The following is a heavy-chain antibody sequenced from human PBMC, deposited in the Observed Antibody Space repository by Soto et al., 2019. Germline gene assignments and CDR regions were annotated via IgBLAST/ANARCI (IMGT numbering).Heavy chain of an antibody. CDR2: TKSDGSEK. V-gene: IGHV3-7*01. CDR3: AREKWANGYFDY. Sequence: EVQLVESGGGLVQPGGSLRLSCAASGFTFSNDWMSWVRQAPGKGLEWVANTKSDGSEKYYVDSVKGRFTVSRDSAKNSLYLQVNNLRAEDTPVYYCAREKWANGYFDYWGQGTLVTVSS. CDR1: GFTFSNDW. J-gene: IGHJ4*02. D-gene: IGHD1-26*01.